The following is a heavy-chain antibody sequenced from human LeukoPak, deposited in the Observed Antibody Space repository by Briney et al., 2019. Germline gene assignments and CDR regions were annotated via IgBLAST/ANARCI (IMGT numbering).Heavy chain of an antibody. CDR1: GYSISSGYY. D-gene: IGHD4-17*01. CDR2: IYHSGST. Sequence: PSETLSHTCAVSGYSISSGYYWGWIRQPPGRGLEWIGSIYHSGSTYYNPSLKSRVTISVDTSKNQFSLKLSSVTAADTAVYYCARADYGDPYYFDYWGQGTLVTVSS. V-gene: IGHV4-38-2*01. J-gene: IGHJ4*02. CDR3: ARADYGDPYYFDY.